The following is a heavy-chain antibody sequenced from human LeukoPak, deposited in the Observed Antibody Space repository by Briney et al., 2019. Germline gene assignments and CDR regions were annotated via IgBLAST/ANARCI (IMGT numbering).Heavy chain of an antibody. Sequence: PSETLSLTCVVSGDTIWHSNWWSWIRQAPGRGLEWIGEVYHSGTTRYNPSLLSRVSILVDRSKNEFSLILNSVTAADTAVYYCAKFINCSVGGCYIGNWGQGAPVTVSS. J-gene: IGHJ4*02. CDR3: AKFINCSVGGCYIGN. CDR1: GDTIWHSNW. CDR2: VYHSGTT. V-gene: IGHV4-4*02. D-gene: IGHD2-15*01.